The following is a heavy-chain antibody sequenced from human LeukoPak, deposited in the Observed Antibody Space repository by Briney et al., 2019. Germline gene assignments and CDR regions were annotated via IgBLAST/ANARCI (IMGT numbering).Heavy chain of an antibody. CDR2: IGTAGDT. CDR1: GFTFSSYD. V-gene: IGHV3-13*01. CDR3: ARVQGLDFRWYFDL. Sequence: GGSLRLSCAASGFTFSSYDMHWVRQATGKGLEWVSAIGTAGDTYYPGSVKGRFTISRENAKNSLYLQMNSLRAGDTAVYYCARVQGLDFRWYFDLWGRGTLVTASS. J-gene: IGHJ2*01.